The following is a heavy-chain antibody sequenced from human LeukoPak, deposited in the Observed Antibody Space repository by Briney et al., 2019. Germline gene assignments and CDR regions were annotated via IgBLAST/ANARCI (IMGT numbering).Heavy chain of an antibody. CDR3: ARLNNEFWY. V-gene: IGHV4-39*01. J-gene: IGHJ4*02. CDR2: VYYSGST. Sequence: SETLSLTCTVSGGSIRYSSYYWGWIRQPPGKGLEWIGSVYYSGSTYSNPSLKSRVTISVDTSKNQFSLKLTSVTAADTAVYYCARLNNEFWYWGQGTLVTVSS. D-gene: IGHD3-3*01. CDR1: GGSIRYSSYY.